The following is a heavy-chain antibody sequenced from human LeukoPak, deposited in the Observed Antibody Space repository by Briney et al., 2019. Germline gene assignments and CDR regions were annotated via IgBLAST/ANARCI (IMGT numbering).Heavy chain of an antibody. CDR2: TYYNSKWYN. V-gene: IGHV6-1*01. J-gene: IGHJ3*02. CDR3: ARDPAGIGDAFDI. CDR1: GDSVSSNSA. Sequence: SQTLSLTCAISGDSVSSNSAWNWFRQSPSRGLEWLGRTYYNSKWYNDYAKSVKSRIIINPDTSKNQCSLRLNSVTPEDTAVYYCARDPAGIGDAFDIWGQGTMVTVSS. D-gene: IGHD2/OR15-2a*01.